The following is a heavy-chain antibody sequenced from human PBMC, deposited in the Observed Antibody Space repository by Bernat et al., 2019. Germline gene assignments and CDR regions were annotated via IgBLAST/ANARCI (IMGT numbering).Heavy chain of an antibody. D-gene: IGHD3-10*01. J-gene: IGHJ4*02. CDR2: IGTAGDT. Sequence: EVQLVESGGGLVQPGGSLRLSCAASGFTFSSYDMHWVRQATGKGLEWVSAIGTAGDTYYPGSVKGRFTISRENAKISLYLQMNSLRAGDTAVYYCARGGWMVRGVIDYWGQGTLVTVSS. CDR3: ARGGWMVRGVIDY. CDR1: GFTFSSYD. V-gene: IGHV3-13*04.